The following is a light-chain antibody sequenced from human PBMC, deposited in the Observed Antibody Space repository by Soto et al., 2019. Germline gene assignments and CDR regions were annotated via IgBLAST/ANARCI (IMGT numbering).Light chain of an antibody. CDR3: QVWDSSSDHVV. J-gene: IGLJ2*01. CDR1: NIGSKR. Sequence: SYELTQPPSVSVAPGQTARITCGGNNIGSKRVHWYQQKPGQAPVLVVYDDSERPSCIPERFSGYNSGNTATLTISRVEAGDEGDYYCQVWDSSSDHVVFGGGTKVTVL. V-gene: IGLV3-21*02. CDR2: DDS.